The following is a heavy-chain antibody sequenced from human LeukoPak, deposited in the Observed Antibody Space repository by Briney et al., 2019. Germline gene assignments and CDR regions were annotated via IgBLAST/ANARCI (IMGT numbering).Heavy chain of an antibody. CDR2: INHSGST. CDR1: GGSFSGYY. V-gene: IGHV4-34*01. CDR3: ARGTQWLPIRAPFRH. J-gene: IGHJ1*01. Sequence: SETLSLTCAVYGGSFSGYYWSWIRQPPGKGLEWIGEINHSGSTNYNPSLKSRVTISVDTSKNQFSLKLSSVTAADTAVYYCARGTQWLPIRAPFRHWGQGTLVTVSS. D-gene: IGHD6-19*01.